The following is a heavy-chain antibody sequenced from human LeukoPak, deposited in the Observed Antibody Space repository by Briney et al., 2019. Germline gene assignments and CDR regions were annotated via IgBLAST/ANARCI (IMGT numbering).Heavy chain of an antibody. D-gene: IGHD6-13*01. CDR2: IYYSGST. Sequence: PSEILSLTCTVSGGSISSYYWSWIRQPPGKGLEWIGYIYYSGSTNYNPSLKSRITTSVDTSKNQFSLKLSSVTAADTAVYYCARPRYSSSWSLDYWGQGTLVTVSS. J-gene: IGHJ4*02. V-gene: IGHV4-59*08. CDR3: ARPRYSSSWSLDY. CDR1: GGSISSYY.